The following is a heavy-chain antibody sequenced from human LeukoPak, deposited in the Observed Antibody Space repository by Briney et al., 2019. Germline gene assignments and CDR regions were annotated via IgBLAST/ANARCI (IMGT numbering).Heavy chain of an antibody. CDR3: ARTPTSHYYYGMDV. V-gene: IGHV5-51*01. Sequence: GESLKISCQGSGYSFTTYWIGWVRQMPGKGLEWMGIIYPGDSDTRYSPSSQGQVTISADRSINTAYLQWSSLKASDSAMYYCARTPTSHYYYGMDVWGQGTTVIVSS. J-gene: IGHJ6*02. CDR1: GYSFTTYW. CDR2: IYPGDSDT.